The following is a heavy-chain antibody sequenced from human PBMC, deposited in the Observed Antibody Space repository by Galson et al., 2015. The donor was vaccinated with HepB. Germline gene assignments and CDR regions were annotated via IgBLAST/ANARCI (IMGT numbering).Heavy chain of an antibody. CDR1: GGSITSWC. CDR3: ATGAGDFDH. Sequence: ETLSLTCSVSGGSITSWCYSWIRQSAGTGLEWIGRVCSPGNTKYNPSFESRVTMSLDTSKNQISLRLKSLTAADPAVFFCATGAGDFDHWGQGTRVPVSS. V-gene: IGHV4-4*07. J-gene: IGHJ4*02. CDR2: VCSPGNT. D-gene: IGHD4/OR15-4a*01.